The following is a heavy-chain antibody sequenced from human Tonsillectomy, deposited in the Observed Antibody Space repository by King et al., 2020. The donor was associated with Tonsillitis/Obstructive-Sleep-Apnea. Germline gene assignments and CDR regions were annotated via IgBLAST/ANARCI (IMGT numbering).Heavy chain of an antibody. D-gene: IGHD4-17*01. Sequence: VQLVESGGGLVKPGGSLRLSCAASGFTFSSYHMNWVRQAPGKGLEWGSSISSGSGYIYYADSVKGRFTISRDNAKNSLYLQMNSLRAEDTAVYYCATLGAGNDYGANWGQGTLVTVSS. CDR3: ATLGAGNDYGAN. CDR2: ISSGSGYI. CDR1: GFTFSSYH. J-gene: IGHJ4*02. V-gene: IGHV3-21*01.